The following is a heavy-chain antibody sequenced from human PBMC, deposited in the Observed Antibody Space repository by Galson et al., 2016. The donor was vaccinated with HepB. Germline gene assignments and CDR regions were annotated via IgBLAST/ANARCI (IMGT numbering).Heavy chain of an antibody. J-gene: IGHJ4*02. CDR1: GYTFTSYG. Sequence: SVKVSCKASGYTFTSYGISWVRQAPGQGLEWMGWISTYNGNTNYAQKLQDRVTMTTDKSTTTAYMELRSLRSDDTAVYYCARDRRYFDILTGSDYWGQGTLVTVSS. CDR2: ISTYNGNT. V-gene: IGHV1-18*01. CDR3: ARDRRYFDILTGSDY. D-gene: IGHD3-9*01.